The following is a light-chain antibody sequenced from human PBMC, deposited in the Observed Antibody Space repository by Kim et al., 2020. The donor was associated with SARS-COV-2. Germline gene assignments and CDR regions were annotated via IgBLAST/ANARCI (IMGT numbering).Light chain of an antibody. J-gene: IGLJ2*01. Sequence: SSELTHDPAVSVALGQTVRITCQGDSLRSYYTTWFQQKPGQAPIVVVYGKNNRPSGIPARFSGSSSGNTASLTITGTQAGDEADYYCNSRDNNDNVLFGGGTRLTVL. CDR2: GKN. CDR3: NSRDNNDNVL. CDR1: SLRSYY. V-gene: IGLV3-19*01.